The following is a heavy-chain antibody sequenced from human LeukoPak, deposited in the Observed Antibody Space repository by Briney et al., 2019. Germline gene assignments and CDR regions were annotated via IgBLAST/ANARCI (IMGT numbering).Heavy chain of an antibody. Sequence: GGSLRLSCVASGFAFSNHNMDWVRQAPGKGLEWVSYISGSGDAIFYADSVRGRFTISRDNAKNSVYLQMNSLRAEDTAVYYCAETYMVRSLGGQGTLVTVSS. CDR3: AETYMVRSL. CDR2: ISGSGDAI. D-gene: IGHD3-10*01. V-gene: IGHV3-48*01. J-gene: IGHJ4*02. CDR1: GFAFSNHN.